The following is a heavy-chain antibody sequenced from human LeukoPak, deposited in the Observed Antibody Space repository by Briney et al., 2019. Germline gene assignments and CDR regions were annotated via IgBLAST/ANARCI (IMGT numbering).Heavy chain of an antibody. V-gene: IGHV4-34*01. J-gene: IGHJ4*02. CDR2: INHSGST. CDR1: GGSFSGYY. Sequence: SETLSLTCAVYGGSFSGYYWSWIRQPPGKGLEWIGEINHSGSTNYNPSLKSRVTISVDTSKNQFSLKLSSVTAADTAVYYCASGNDYFDYWGQGTLVTVSS. CDR3: ASGNDYFDY.